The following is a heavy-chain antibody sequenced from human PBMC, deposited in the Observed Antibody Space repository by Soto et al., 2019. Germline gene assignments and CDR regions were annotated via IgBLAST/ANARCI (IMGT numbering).Heavy chain of an antibody. CDR3: AKMGGKYPLYYYYGMDV. D-gene: IGHD2-2*01. CDR2: ISGSGGST. CDR1: GFTFSSYA. V-gene: IGHV3-23*01. Sequence: GGSLRLSCAASGFTFSSYAMSWVRQAPGKGLEWVSAISGSGGSTYYADSMKGRFTISRDNSKNTLYLQMNSLRAEDTAVYYCAKMGGKYPLYYYYGMDVWGQGTTVTVSS. J-gene: IGHJ6*02.